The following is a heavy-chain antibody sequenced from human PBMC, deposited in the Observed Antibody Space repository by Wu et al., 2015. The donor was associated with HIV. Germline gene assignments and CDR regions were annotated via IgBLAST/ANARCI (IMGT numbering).Heavy chain of an antibody. D-gene: IGHD2-2*01. CDR3: ARGTYPRCAFDI. Sequence: QVQLEQSGAELAKPGASVRVSCQASGYTFTAHYIHWVRQAPGQGLEWMGWIRPDSGATHYAEKFEDRVTMTRDASIDTAYIQLNRLRSDDTAVYYCARGTYPRCAFDIWGQGTMVTVSS. CDR2: IRPDSGAT. CDR1: GYTFTAHY. J-gene: IGHJ3*02. V-gene: IGHV1-2*02.